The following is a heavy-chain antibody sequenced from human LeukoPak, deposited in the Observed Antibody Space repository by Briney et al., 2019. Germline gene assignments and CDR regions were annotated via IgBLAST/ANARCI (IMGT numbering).Heavy chain of an antibody. J-gene: IGHJ4*02. V-gene: IGHV3-53*01. CDR2: IYSVGST. CDR1: GFTVSSNY. CDR3: ARDYYDSSGYIDY. Sequence: PGGSLRLSCAASGFTVSSNYMSWVRQAPGKGLEWVSVIYSVGSTYYADSVKGRFTISRDSSKNTLYLQMNSLRVEDTAVYYCARDYYDSSGYIDYWGQGTLVTVSS. D-gene: IGHD3-22*01.